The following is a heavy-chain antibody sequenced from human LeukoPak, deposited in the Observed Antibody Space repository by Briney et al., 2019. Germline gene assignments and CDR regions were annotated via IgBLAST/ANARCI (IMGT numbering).Heavy chain of an antibody. Sequence: ASVKVSCKASGYTFTSYYMHWVRQAPGQGLEWMGIINPSGGSTSYAQKFQGRVTMTRDTSTSTVYMELSSLRSEDTAVYYCARAQGEVYDILTGYYKRDYYYYHGMDVWGKGTTVTVSS. J-gene: IGHJ6*04. V-gene: IGHV1-46*01. CDR2: INPSGGST. CDR3: ARAQGEVYDILTGYYKRDYYYYHGMDV. D-gene: IGHD3-9*01. CDR1: GYTFTSYY.